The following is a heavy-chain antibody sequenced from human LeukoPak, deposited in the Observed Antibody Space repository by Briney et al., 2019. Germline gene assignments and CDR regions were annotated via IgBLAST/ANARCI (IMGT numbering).Heavy chain of an antibody. J-gene: IGHJ6*04. CDR1: GSTFSDYY. V-gene: IGHV3-11*04. Sequence: PGGSLRLSCAASGSTFSDYYMSWIRQAPGKGLEWVSYISSSGSTIYYADSVKGRFTISRDNAKNSLYLQMNSLRAEDTAVYYCARVGYSYGLPTPPTVWGKGTTVTVSS. CDR3: ARVGYSYGLPTPPTV. D-gene: IGHD5-18*01. CDR2: ISSSGSTI.